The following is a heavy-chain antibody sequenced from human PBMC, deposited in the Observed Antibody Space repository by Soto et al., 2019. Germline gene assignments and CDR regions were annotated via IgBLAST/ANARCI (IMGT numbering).Heavy chain of an antibody. D-gene: IGHD1-26*01. CDR2: ISGSGGST. CDR1: GFTFSSYA. V-gene: IGHV3-23*01. J-gene: IGHJ6*02. Sequence: PGGSLRLSCAASGFTFSSYAMSWVRQAPGKGLEWVSAISGSGGSTYYADSVKGRFTISRDNSKNTLYLQMNSLRAEDTAVYYCAKVCAWELLPVYYYYGMDVWGQGTTVTVSS. CDR3: AKVCAWELLPVYYYYGMDV.